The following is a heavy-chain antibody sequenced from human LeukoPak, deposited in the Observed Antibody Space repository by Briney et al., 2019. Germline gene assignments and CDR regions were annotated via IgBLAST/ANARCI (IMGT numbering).Heavy chain of an antibody. Sequence: PGGSLRLSCAASGFTFSSYAMSWVRQPAGKGLEWIGRIYTSGSTNYNPSLKSRVTMSVDTSKNQFSLKLSSVTAADTAVYYCARDWHDYGGNSFDYWGQGTLVTVSS. D-gene: IGHD4-23*01. CDR2: IYTSGST. CDR1: GFTFSSYA. CDR3: ARDWHDYGGNSFDY. J-gene: IGHJ4*02. V-gene: IGHV4-4*07.